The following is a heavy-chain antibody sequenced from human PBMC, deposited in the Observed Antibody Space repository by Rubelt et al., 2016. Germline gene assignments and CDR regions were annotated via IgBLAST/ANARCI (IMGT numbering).Heavy chain of an antibody. V-gene: IGHV1-2*02. CDR3: ARGNSGYDYGRDY. CDR2: INPNSGGT. D-gene: IGHD5-12*01. J-gene: IGHJ4*02. CDR1: GHTFTGYY. Sequence: QVQLVQSGAEVKKPGASVKVSCKASGHTFTGYYMHWVRQAPGQGLEWMGWINPNSGGTNYAQKFQGRGTRTRETAVSTAYMERSRLKSDDTAGYYCARGNSGYDYGRDYWGQGTLVTVS.